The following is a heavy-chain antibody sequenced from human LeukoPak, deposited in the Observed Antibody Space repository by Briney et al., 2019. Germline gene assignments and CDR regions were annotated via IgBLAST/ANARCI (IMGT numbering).Heavy chain of an antibody. CDR2: ISSSGSTI. CDR3: ASLTPGEVVPAATYYGMDV. Sequence: GGSLRLSCAASGFTFSSYEMNWVRQAPGKGLEWVSYISSSGSTIYYADSVKGRFTISRENAKNSLYLQMNSLRAEDTAVYYCASLTPGEVVPAATYYGMDVWGQGTTVTVSS. J-gene: IGHJ6*02. D-gene: IGHD2-2*01. CDR1: GFTFSSYE. V-gene: IGHV3-48*03.